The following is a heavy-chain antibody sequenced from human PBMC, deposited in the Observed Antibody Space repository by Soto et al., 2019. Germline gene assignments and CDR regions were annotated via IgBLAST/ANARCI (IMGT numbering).Heavy chain of an antibody. Sequence: PGGSLRLSCAASGFTFSSYSMSWVRQAPGKGLAWVSSISKSGKMYYADSVKGRFTISRDNAKNSLYLQMSSLRAEDTAVYYCARDASEWSRDFWGQGTLITVSS. CDR2: ISKSGKM. J-gene: IGHJ4*02. CDR1: GFTFSSYS. D-gene: IGHD2-8*01. CDR3: ARDASEWSRDF. V-gene: IGHV3-21*01.